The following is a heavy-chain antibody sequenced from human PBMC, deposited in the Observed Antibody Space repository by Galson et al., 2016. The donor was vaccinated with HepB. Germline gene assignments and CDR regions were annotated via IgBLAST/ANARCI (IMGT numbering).Heavy chain of an antibody. CDR2: MRIKTNNYAT. CDR3: SRPRERHAYNLDAFDI. J-gene: IGHJ3*02. Sequence: SLRLSCAASGFIFSDSDIHWVRQASGKGLEWIGRMRIKTNNYATAYAASVKGRFTISRDDSNNTAYLQMNSLKTEDTAVYYWSRPRERHAYNLDAFDIWGQGTMVTVSS. D-gene: IGHD5-24*01. CDR1: GFIFSDSD. V-gene: IGHV3-73*01.